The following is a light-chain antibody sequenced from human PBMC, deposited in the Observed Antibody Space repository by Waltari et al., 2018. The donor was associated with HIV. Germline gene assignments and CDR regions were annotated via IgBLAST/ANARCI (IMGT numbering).Light chain of an antibody. V-gene: IGLV2-14*01. J-gene: IGLJ2*01. CDR2: DVS. Sequence: QSALTQPASVSGSPGQSITLPCTGPRSDIGSYNHVSWYQQHPGKAPKLMIYDVSNRPSGVSDRFSGSKSGNTASLTSSGLQAEDEAHYYCSSYTTSSTFFGGGTKLTVL. CDR1: RSDIGSYNH. CDR3: SSYTTSSTF.